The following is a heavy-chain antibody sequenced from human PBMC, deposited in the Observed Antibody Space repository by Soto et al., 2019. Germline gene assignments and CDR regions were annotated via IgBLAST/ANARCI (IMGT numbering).Heavy chain of an antibody. CDR3: VRSRVFIAVAGMATYYHYYGMGV. Sequence: SQTLSLTCAISGDSVSSDSAAWNWIRQSPSRGLEWLGRTYYRSKWYNDYAVSVNGRITINPDTSKNHFSLQIHSVTPTYTTVYYCVRSRVFIAVAGMATYYHYYGMGVWGRGTTVTVCS. V-gene: IGHV6-1*01. J-gene: IGHJ6*02. CDR2: TYYRSKWYN. CDR1: GDSVSSDSAA. D-gene: IGHD6-19*01.